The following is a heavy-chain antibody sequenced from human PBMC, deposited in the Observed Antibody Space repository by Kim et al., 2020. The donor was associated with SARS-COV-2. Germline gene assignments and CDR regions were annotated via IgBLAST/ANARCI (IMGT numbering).Heavy chain of an antibody. D-gene: IGHD1-26*01. CDR3: ARLEFDSGGYFWFDP. CDR1: GGSITSGTW. J-gene: IGHJ5*02. Sequence: SETLSLTCGVSGGSITSGTWWSWVRQAPGKGLEWIGEISHSGNTNYSPSLRSRVIISVDKSKNQFSLSLNSVTAADTAVYYCARLEFDSGGYFWFDPWG. V-gene: IGHV4-4*02. CDR2: ISHSGNT.